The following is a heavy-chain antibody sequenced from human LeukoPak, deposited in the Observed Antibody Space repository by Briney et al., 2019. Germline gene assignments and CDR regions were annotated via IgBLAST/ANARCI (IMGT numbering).Heavy chain of an antibody. J-gene: IGHJ4*02. V-gene: IGHV4-61*01. Sequence: SETLSLTCTVSGDSVSSGNYYLSWIRQPPGKGLDWITYMSPSGTTKYNPSLKSRVTTSVDTSRTQFSLRLSSVTAADTGVYYCARGQDDRSGTFDYWGQGILVTVSS. CDR2: MSPSGTT. D-gene: IGHD3-22*01. CDR3: ARGQDDRSGTFDY. CDR1: GDSVSSGNYY.